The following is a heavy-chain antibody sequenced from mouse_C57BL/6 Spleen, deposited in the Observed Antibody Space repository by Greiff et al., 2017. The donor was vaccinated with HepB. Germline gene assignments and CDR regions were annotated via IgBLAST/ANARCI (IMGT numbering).Heavy chain of an antibody. CDR3: ARAYGKRSYYFDY. CDR1: GFTFSSYA. Sequence: EVKVVESGGGLVKPGGSLKLSCAASGFTFSSYAMSWVRQTPEKRLEWVATISDGGSYTYYPDNVKGRFTISRDNAKNNLYLQMSHLKSEDTAMYYCARAYGKRSYYFDYWGQGTTLTVSS. CDR2: ISDGGSYT. D-gene: IGHD2-1*01. V-gene: IGHV5-4*03. J-gene: IGHJ2*01.